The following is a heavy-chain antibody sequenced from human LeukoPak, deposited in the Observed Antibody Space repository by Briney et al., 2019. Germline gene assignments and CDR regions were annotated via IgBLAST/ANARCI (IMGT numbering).Heavy chain of an antibody. D-gene: IGHD1-26*01. CDR1: GFTVSSNY. V-gene: IGHV3-23*01. CDR3: AKDGDTVSGTYYFDMDV. CDR2: ISGRGDNT. J-gene: IGHJ6*03. Sequence: GGSLRLSCAASGFTVSSNYMSWVRQAPGKGLEWVSAISGRGDNTYYADSVKGRFTISRDNSKNTLYLQMNSLRAEDTALYYCAKDGDTVSGTYYFDMDVWGKGTTVTISS.